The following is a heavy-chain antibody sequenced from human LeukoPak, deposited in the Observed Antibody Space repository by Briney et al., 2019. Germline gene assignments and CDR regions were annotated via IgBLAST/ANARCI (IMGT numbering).Heavy chain of an antibody. Sequence: SETLSLTCTVSGGSISSSSYYWGWIRQPPGKGLEWIRSIYYSGSTYYNPSLKSRVTISIDTSKNQFSLKLSSVTAADTAVYYCARRYSYSGPFDYWGQGTLVTVSS. D-gene: IGHD3-9*01. J-gene: IGHJ4*02. CDR2: IYYSGST. CDR3: ARRYSYSGPFDY. V-gene: IGHV4-39*07. CDR1: GGSISSSSYY.